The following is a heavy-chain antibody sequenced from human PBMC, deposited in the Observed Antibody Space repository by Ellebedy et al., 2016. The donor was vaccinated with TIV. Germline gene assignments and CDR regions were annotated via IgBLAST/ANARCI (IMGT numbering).Heavy chain of an antibody. D-gene: IGHD3-16*02. CDR1: GGTFSNYA. V-gene: IGHV1-69*13. CDR2: VIPVFGTV. Sequence: ASVKVSXXASGGTFSNYAISWVRQAPGQGLEWMGRVIPVFGTVNYTQKYQARVTISADESTSTAYVELSSLRSEDTAVYYCARVLYDYIWGSYREFDYWGQGTLVTVSS. CDR3: ARVLYDYIWGSYREFDY. J-gene: IGHJ4*02.